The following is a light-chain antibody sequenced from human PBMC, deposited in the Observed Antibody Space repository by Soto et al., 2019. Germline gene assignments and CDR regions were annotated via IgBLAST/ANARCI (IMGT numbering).Light chain of an antibody. V-gene: IGKV3D-20*01. Sequence: EIVMTQSPATLSVSPGERATLSCGASQSVSSNLAWYQQKPGQAPRLLIYDASNRATGIPARFSGSGSGTDFTLTISRLEPEDSAVYYCQQYGSSPTWTFGQGTKVDIK. CDR3: QQYGSSPTWT. J-gene: IGKJ1*01. CDR2: DAS. CDR1: QSVSSN.